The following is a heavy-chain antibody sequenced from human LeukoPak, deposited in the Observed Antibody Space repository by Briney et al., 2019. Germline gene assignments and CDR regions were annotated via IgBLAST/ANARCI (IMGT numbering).Heavy chain of an antibody. D-gene: IGHD1-1*01. Sequence: SETLSLTCAVYVGSFSGYYWSWIRQPPRKGQEWIGEINHSGSTNYNPSLKSRVTISVDTSKNQFSLKLSSVTAADTAVYYCARRSRWRRDFDYWGQGTLVTVSS. CDR1: VGSFSGYY. V-gene: IGHV4-34*01. CDR2: INHSGST. J-gene: IGHJ4*02. CDR3: ARRSRWRRDFDY.